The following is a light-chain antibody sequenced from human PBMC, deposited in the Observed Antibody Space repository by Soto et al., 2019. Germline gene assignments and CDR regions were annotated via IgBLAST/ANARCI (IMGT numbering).Light chain of an antibody. J-gene: IGKJ4*01. CDR3: QQRSSWPLT. CDR2: DTS. V-gene: IGKV3-11*01. Sequence: EIVLTQSPATLSLSPGGRSTLSCRASQSVRNYLIWYHQKPGLAPRLLIYDTSTRATGIPARFSGSGFGTDYTLTISSLEPEDFADYYGQQRSSWPLTFGGWTTVEIK. CDR1: QSVRNY.